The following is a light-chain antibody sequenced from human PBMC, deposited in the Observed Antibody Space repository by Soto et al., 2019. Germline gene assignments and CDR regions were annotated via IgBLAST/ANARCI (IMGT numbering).Light chain of an antibody. CDR1: SSDIGAYDY. J-gene: IGLJ3*02. CDR2: EVT. Sequence: QSVLTQPASLSGSPGQSITISCTGTSSDIGAYDYVSWFQQHPGKAPKLIIYEVTKRPSGVPDRFSASKSGNTASLTVSGLQAEDEADYYCSSFVAGNNYWVFGGGTKLTVL. V-gene: IGLV2-8*01. CDR3: SSFVAGNNYWV.